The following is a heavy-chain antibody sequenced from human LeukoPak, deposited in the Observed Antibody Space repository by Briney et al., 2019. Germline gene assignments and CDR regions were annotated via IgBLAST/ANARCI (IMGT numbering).Heavy chain of an antibody. CDR2: ISYDGSNK. V-gene: IGHV3-30*18. D-gene: IGHD2-8*02. J-gene: IGHJ6*02. CDR3: ANTGLFGNYYGMDV. CDR1: GFTFSSYG. Sequence: SGGSLRLSCAASGFTFSSYGMHWVRQAPGKGLEWVAVISYDGSNKYYADSVKGRFTISRDNSKNTLYLQMNSLRAEDTAVYYCANTGLFGNYYGMDVWGQGTTVNVSS.